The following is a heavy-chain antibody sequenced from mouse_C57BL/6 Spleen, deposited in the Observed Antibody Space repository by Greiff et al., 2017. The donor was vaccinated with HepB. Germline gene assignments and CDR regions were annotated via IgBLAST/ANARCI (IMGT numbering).Heavy chain of an antibody. CDR1: GFTFSNYW. V-gene: IGHV6-3*01. J-gene: IGHJ3*01. CDR3: TGGGAWFAY. Sequence: DVKLQESGGGLVQPGGSMKLSCVASGFTFSNYWMNWVRQSPEKGLEWVAQIRLKSDNYATHYAESVKGRFTISRDDSKSSVYLQMNNLRAEDTGIYYCTGGGAWFAYWGQGTLVTVSA. CDR2: IRLKSDNYAT.